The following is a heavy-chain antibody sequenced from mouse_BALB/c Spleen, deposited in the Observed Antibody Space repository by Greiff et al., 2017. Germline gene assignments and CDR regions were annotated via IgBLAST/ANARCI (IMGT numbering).Heavy chain of an antibody. J-gene: IGHJ2*01. CDR3: ARDYGYGRGYFDY. V-gene: IGHV5-6-5*01. Sequence: EVKLMESGGGLVKPGGSLKLSCAASGFTFSSYAMSWVRQTPEKRLEWVASISSGGSTYYPDSVKGRFTISRDNARNILYLQMSSLRSEDTAMYYCARDYGYGRGYFDYWGQGTTLTVSS. CDR1: GFTFSSYA. D-gene: IGHD1-2*01. CDR2: ISSGGST.